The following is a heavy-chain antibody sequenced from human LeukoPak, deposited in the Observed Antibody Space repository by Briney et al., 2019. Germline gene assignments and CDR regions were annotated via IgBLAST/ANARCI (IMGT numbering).Heavy chain of an antibody. CDR3: ARGYYDSSGYQPFDP. CDR1: GGTFSSYA. D-gene: IGHD3-22*01. V-gene: IGHV1-69*13. CDR2: IIPIFGTA. Sequence: SEKVSCKASGGTFSSYAISWVRQAPGQGLEWMGGIIPIFGTANYAQKFQGRVTITADESTSTAYMELSSLRSEDTAVYYCARGYYDSSGYQPFDPWGQGTLVTVSS. J-gene: IGHJ5*02.